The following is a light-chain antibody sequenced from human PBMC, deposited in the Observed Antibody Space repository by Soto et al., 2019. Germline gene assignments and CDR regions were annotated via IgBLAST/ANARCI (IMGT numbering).Light chain of an antibody. V-gene: IGLV2-11*01. J-gene: IGLJ1*01. CDR1: SXDVGGYNF. Sequence: QSVLTQPRSVSGSPGQSVTTSCTGTSXDVGGYNFVSWYQHHPGKAPKLIIYNVIQRPSGVPDRFSASKSDNTASLTISGLQAEDEADYYCCSYAGSYTYVFGTGTKVTVL. CDR3: CSYAGSYTYV. CDR2: NVI.